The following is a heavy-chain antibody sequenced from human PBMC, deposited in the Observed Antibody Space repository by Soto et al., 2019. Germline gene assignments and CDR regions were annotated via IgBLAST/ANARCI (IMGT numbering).Heavy chain of an antibody. J-gene: IGHJ6*02. V-gene: IGHV1-69*01. D-gene: IGHD2-15*01. Sequence: QVQLVQSGAEVKKPGSSVKVSCKASGGTFSSYAISWVRQAPGQGLEWMGGIIPIFGTANYAQKFQGRVTITADESTSTAYMERSRLRSEDTAVYYCARGECGPALGDCSGGSCYSGYYYCGMDVWGQGTTVTVSS. CDR3: ARGECGPALGDCSGGSCYSGYYYCGMDV. CDR2: IIPIFGTA. CDR1: GGTFSSYA.